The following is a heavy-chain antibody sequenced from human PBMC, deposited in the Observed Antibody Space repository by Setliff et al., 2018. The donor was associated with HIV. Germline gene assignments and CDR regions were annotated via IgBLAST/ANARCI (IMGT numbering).Heavy chain of an antibody. V-gene: IGHV3-9*01. CDR3: AKGGTTTGRENYYMDV. J-gene: IGHJ6*03. Sequence: SLRLSCAASGFSFDDYAMHWVRQAPGKGLGWVSGISWNRGNIGYADSVKGRFIISRDNAMNSLYLQMNSLTVDDTALYFCAKGGTTTGRENYYMDVWGKGTTVTVSS. CDR1: GFSFDDYA. CDR2: ISWNRGNI. D-gene: IGHD3-9*01.